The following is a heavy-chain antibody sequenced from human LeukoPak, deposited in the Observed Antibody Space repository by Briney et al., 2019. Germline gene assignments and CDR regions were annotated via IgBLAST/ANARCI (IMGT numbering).Heavy chain of an antibody. Sequence: SETLSLTCTVSGGSISSYYWSWIRQPPGKGLEWIGYIYYSGSTNYNPSLKSRVTISVDTSKNQFSLKLSSVTAADTAVYYCARGSKRLSTMVRGVLYYFDYWGQGTLVTVSS. V-gene: IGHV4-59*12. CDR1: GGSISSYY. CDR2: IYYSGST. D-gene: IGHD3-10*01. J-gene: IGHJ4*02. CDR3: ARGSKRLSTMVRGVLYYFDY.